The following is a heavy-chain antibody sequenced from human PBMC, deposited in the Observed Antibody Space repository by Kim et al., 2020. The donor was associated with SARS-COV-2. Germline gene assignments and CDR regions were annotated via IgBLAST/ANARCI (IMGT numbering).Heavy chain of an antibody. CDR2: INHSGST. D-gene: IGHD4-17*01. CDR3: AREVTTVTTDYYGMDV. Sequence: SETLSLTCAVYGGSFSGYYWSWIRQPPGKGLEWIGEINHSGSTNYNPSLKSRVTISVDTSKNQFSLKLSSVTAADTAVYYCAREVTTVTTDYYGMDVWGQGTTASVSS. V-gene: IGHV4-34*01. CDR1: GGSFSGYY. J-gene: IGHJ6*02.